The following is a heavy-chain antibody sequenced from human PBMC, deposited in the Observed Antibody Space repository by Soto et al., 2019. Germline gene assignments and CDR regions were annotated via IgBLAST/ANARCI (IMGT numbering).Heavy chain of an antibody. V-gene: IGHV3-23*01. CDR2: ISGSGGST. D-gene: IGHD6-13*01. CDR3: AKDSSSWPHYSDY. J-gene: IGHJ4*02. CDR1: GFTLRSYA. Sequence: PGGSLRLSCAASGFTLRSYAMSWVRQAPGKGLEWVSAISGSGGSTYYADSVKGRFTISRDNSKNTLYLQMNSLRAEDTAVYYCAKDSSSWPHYSDYWGPATLVTLSS.